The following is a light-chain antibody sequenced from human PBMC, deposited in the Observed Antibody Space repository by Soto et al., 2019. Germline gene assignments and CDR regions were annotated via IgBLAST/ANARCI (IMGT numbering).Light chain of an antibody. CDR3: SSYTSSSTYV. CDR2: EVS. Sequence: QSALTQPPSVSGSPGQSVTISCTGTSSDVGNYNRVSWYQQPPGTAPKVIIYEVSNRPSGVPDRFSGSKSGNTASLTISGLQAEHGADYYCSSYTSSSTYVFGTGTKLTVL. J-gene: IGLJ1*01. CDR1: SSDVGNYNR. V-gene: IGLV2-18*02.